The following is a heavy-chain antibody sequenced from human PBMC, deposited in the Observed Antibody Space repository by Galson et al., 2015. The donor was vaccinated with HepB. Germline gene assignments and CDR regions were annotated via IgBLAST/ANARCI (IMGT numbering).Heavy chain of an antibody. J-gene: IGHJ4*02. CDR1: GFTFSSYA. V-gene: IGHV3-23*01. D-gene: IGHD6-6*01. CDR3: AKGGGQTSSSWLWGDY. CDR2: ISGSGGST. Sequence: SLRLSCAASGFTFSSYAMSWVRQAPGKGLEWVSAISGSGGSTYYADSVKGRFTISRGNSKNTLYLQVSSLRAEDTAVYYCAKGGGQTSSSWLWGDYWGQGTLVTVSS.